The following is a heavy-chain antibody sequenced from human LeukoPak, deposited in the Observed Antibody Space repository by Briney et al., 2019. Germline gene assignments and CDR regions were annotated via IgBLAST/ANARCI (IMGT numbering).Heavy chain of an antibody. J-gene: IGHJ5*02. CDR2: INHSGST. CDR3: ARAYSSSWYGHNWFDP. Sequence: SETLSLTCAVYGGSFSGYFWSWIRQPPGKGLEWIGEINHSGSTNYNPSLKSRVTISVDTSMNQFSLKLSSVTAADTAVYYCARAYSSSWYGHNWFDPWGQGTLVTVSS. D-gene: IGHD6-13*01. CDR1: GGSFSGYF. V-gene: IGHV4-34*01.